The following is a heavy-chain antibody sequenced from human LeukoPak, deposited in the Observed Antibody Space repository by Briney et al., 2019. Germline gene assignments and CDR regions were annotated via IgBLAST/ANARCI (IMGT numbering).Heavy chain of an antibody. Sequence: PSETLSLTCAAYGGSFSGYYWSWIRQPPGKGLEWIGEINHSGSTNYNPSLKSRVTISVDTSKNQFSLKLSSVTAADTAVYYCASTRAVVPAATWGGKGWFDPWGQGTLVTVSS. J-gene: IGHJ5*02. D-gene: IGHD2-2*01. CDR2: INHSGST. CDR3: ASTRAVVPAATWGGKGWFDP. V-gene: IGHV4-34*01. CDR1: GGSFSGYY.